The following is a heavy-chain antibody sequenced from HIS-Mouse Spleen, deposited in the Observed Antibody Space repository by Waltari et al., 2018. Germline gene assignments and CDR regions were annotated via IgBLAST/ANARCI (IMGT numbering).Heavy chain of an antibody. CDR1: GGSISSSSYY. V-gene: IGHV4-39*01. Sequence: QLQLQESGPGLVKPSETLSLTCTVSGGSISSSSYYLGWRRQPPGKGLEWIGSIYYSGSTYYNPSLKSRVTISVDTSKNQFSLKLSSVTAADTAVYYCARHNLNYWYFDLWGRGTLVTVSS. CDR2: IYYSGST. J-gene: IGHJ2*01. CDR3: ARHNLNYWYFDL.